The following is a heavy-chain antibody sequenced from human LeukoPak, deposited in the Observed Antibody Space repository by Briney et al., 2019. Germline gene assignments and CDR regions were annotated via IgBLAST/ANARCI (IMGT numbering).Heavy chain of an antibody. CDR3: ARGDYGSGSYDY. CDR1: GGSISSGGYS. V-gene: IGHV4-30-2*01. Sequence: PSETLSLTCAVSGGSISSGGYSWSWVRQPPGKGLEWIGYIYHSGSTYYNPSLKSRVTISVDSSKNQFSLKLSSVTAADTAVYYCARGDYGSGSYDYWGQGTLVTVSS. J-gene: IGHJ4*02. CDR2: IYHSGST. D-gene: IGHD3-10*01.